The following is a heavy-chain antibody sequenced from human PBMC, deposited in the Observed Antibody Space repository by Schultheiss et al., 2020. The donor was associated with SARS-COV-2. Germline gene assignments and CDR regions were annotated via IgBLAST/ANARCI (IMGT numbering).Heavy chain of an antibody. Sequence: GGSLRLSCVWAASEFSFNTFYMSWVRQAPGKGLEWVSSISGRGGTTYYAESVRGRFTISRDNSVNTMYLEMNSLRDQDTATYYCAKDDYGQHEYFFDYWGQGTLVTVSS. CDR2: ISGRGGTT. V-gene: IGHV3-23*01. CDR3: AKDDYGQHEYFFDY. D-gene: IGHD3-16*01. J-gene: IGHJ4*01. CDR1: EFSFNTFY.